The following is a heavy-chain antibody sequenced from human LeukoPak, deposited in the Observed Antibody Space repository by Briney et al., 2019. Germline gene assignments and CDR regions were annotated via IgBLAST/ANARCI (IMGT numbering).Heavy chain of an antibody. CDR2: ISYDGSNK. V-gene: IGHV3-30*18. Sequence: GGSLRLSRAASGFTFSSYGMHWVRQAPGKGVEWVAVISYDGSNKYYADSVKGRFTISRDNSKNTLYLQMNSLRAEDTAVYYCAKSGAHYYGMDVWGQGTTVTVSS. J-gene: IGHJ6*02. CDR1: GFTFSSYG. D-gene: IGHD1-26*01. CDR3: AKSGAHYYGMDV.